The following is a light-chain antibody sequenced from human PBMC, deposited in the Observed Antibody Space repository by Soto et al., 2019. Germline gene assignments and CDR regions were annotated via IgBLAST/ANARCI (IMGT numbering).Light chain of an antibody. CDR2: GAS. CDR1: QSVSSSY. Sequence: IVLTQSPSTLSLSPLERATLSFMSIQSVSSSYLAWYQQKPGQAPRLLIYGASSRATGIPDRFSGSGSGTDFTLTISRLEPEDFAVYYCQQYGSSPITFGQGTRLEI. CDR3: QQYGSSPIT. J-gene: IGKJ5*01. V-gene: IGKV3-20*01.